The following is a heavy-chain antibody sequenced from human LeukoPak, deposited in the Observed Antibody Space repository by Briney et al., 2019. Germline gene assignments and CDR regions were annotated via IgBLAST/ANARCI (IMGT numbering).Heavy chain of an antibody. CDR1: GDSVSSNSVA. D-gene: IGHD1-1*01. V-gene: IGHV6-1*01. CDR3: ARERYDFDY. CDR2: TYYRSKWNN. Sequence: SQTLSLTCAISGDSVSSNSVAWNWIRQSPSRGLEWLGSTYYRSKWNNEYAESVRSRITINPDTSKNQFSLQLDSVTPEDTAVYYCARERYDFDYWGQGTLVTVSS. J-gene: IGHJ4*02.